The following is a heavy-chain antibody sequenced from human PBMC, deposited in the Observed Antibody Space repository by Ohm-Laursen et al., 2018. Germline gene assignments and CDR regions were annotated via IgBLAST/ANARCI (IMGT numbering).Heavy chain of an antibody. V-gene: IGHV3-66*01. J-gene: IGHJ4*02. Sequence: SLRLSCAASGFTFDDYAMHWVRQAPGKGLEWVSVIYSGGSTYYADSVKGRFTISRDNSKNTLYLQMNGLRAEDTAIYYCARVLGSYSFDFWGQGTLVTVSS. CDR2: IYSGGST. CDR3: ARVLGSYSFDF. D-gene: IGHD1-26*01. CDR1: GFTFDDYA.